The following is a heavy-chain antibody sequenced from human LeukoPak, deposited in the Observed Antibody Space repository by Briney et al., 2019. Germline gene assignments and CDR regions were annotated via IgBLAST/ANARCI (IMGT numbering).Heavy chain of an antibody. CDR1: GFTFSSYS. Sequence: PGGSLRLSCAASGFTFSSYSMNWVRQAPGKGLEWVSSISSSSSYIYYADSVKGRFTISRDNAKNSLYLQMNSLRAEDTAVYYCALSLPPLLSSTGNQGLWGKGTTVTVSS. J-gene: IGHJ6*04. V-gene: IGHV3-21*01. CDR2: ISSSSSYI. CDR3: ALSLPPLLSSTGNQGL. D-gene: IGHD6-13*01.